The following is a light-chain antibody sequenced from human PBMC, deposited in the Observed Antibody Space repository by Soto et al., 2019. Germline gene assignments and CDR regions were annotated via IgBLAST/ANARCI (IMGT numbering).Light chain of an antibody. J-gene: IGKJ5*01. CDR2: GAS. CDR3: QHYVSPPIT. V-gene: IGKV3-20*01. CDR1: QSVTSNY. Sequence: EIVLTQSPGTLSFSPGERATLSCRASQSVTSNYLAWYQQKPGQAPRLLVYGASSRATGISDRFSGSGSGTDFTLTISRLEPEDFAVYYCQHYVSPPITFGQGTRLEIK.